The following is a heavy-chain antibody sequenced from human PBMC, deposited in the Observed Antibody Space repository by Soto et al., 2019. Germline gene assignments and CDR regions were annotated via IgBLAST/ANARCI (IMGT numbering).Heavy chain of an antibody. CDR2: ISSSSSTI. CDR3: ARAGPPPPLGDPYYFDY. J-gene: IGHJ4*02. CDR1: GFTFSSYS. D-gene: IGHD2-21*01. Sequence: EVQLVESGGGLVQPGGSLRLSCAASGFTFSSYSMNWVRQAPGKGLEWVSYISSSSSTIYYADSVKGRFTISRDNAKNSLYLQMNSLRDEETAVYYCARAGPPPPLGDPYYFDYWGQGTLVTVSS. V-gene: IGHV3-48*02.